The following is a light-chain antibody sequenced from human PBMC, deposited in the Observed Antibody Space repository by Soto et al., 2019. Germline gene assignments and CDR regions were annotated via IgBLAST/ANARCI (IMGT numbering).Light chain of an antibody. CDR3: AAWDDTVRSYV. J-gene: IGLJ1*01. CDR1: ISNIGTNY. Sequence: QSVLTQPPSESGTPGQRVTISCSGGISNIGTNYVHWFQQLPGTAPKVLSNRDNQRPSGVPDRFSGSKSGTSASLAISGLQSEDEAEYYCAAWDDTVRSYVFGTGTKLTVL. V-gene: IGLV1-47*01. CDR2: RDN.